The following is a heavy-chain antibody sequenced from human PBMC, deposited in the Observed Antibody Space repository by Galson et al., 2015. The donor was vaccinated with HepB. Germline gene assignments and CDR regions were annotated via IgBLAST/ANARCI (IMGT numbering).Heavy chain of an antibody. V-gene: IGHV1-58*02. Sequence: SVKVSCKASGFTFTSSAMQWVRQARGQRLEWIGWIVVGSGNTNYAQKFQERVTITRDMSTSTAYMELSSLRSEDTAVYYCAASHVVSYYYDSSGYHVIPDKYDYWGQGTLVTVSS. CDR3: AASHVVSYYYDSSGYHVIPDKYDY. D-gene: IGHD3-22*01. CDR1: GFTFTSSA. CDR2: IVVGSGNT. J-gene: IGHJ4*02.